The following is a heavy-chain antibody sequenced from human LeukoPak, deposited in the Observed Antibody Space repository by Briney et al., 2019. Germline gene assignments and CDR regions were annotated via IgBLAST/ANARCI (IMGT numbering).Heavy chain of an antibody. CDR1: GFIFSSYA. CDR3: AKTSRWERDYFDY. Sequence: GGSLRLSCAGPGFIFSSYAMSWVRQAPGKGLEWVSAMSGVGGNTFYTDSVRGRFTISRDNSKNTLYLQMNSLRAEDTAIYYCAKTSRWERDYFDYWGQGTLVTVSS. J-gene: IGHJ4*02. D-gene: IGHD5-24*01. V-gene: IGHV3-23*01. CDR2: MSGVGGNT.